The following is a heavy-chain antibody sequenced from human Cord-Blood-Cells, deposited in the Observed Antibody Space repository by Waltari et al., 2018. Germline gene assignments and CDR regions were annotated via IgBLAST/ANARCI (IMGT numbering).Heavy chain of an antibody. CDR1: GFSFRRYA. V-gene: IGHV3-30*04. D-gene: IGHD3-10*01. CDR2: IAYDGSNK. CDR3: ARDRSYYFDY. J-gene: IGHJ4*02. Sequence: QVQLVESGGGVVQPGRSLRLSGAASGFSFRRYAMAWVGQAPGKGLEWVAVIAYDGSNKYYADSVKGRFTISRDNSKNTLYLQMNSLRAEDTAVYYCARDRSYYFDYWGQGTLVTVSS.